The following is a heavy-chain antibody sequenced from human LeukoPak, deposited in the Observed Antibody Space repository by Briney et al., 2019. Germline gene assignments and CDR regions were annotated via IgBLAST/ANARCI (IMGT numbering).Heavy chain of an antibody. Sequence: ASVKVSCKASGYTFTGYYMHWVRQAPGQGLEWMGRINPNSGGTNYAQKFQGRVTTTRDTSISTAYMELSRLRSDDTAVYYCARVARGIRVATIRWFDPWGQGTLVTVSS. CDR2: INPNSGGT. J-gene: IGHJ5*02. V-gene: IGHV1-2*06. CDR3: ARVARGIRVATIRWFDP. CDR1: GYTFTGYY. D-gene: IGHD5-12*01.